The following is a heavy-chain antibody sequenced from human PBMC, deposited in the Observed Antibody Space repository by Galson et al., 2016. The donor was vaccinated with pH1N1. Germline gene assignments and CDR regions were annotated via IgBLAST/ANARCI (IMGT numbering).Heavy chain of an antibody. CDR3: ARDGESMRGSYFNYYYYGMDV. D-gene: IGHD1-26*01. CDR2: ISVYNGNT. Sequence: SVKVSCKASGYTFTSYGISWVRQAPGQGLEWMGWISVYNGNTNYAQKLQGRVTMSTDTSTSTAYMELRSLRSDDTAVYCCARDGESMRGSYFNYYYYGMDVWGQGTTVTVSS. J-gene: IGHJ6*02. V-gene: IGHV1-18*04. CDR1: GYTFTSYG.